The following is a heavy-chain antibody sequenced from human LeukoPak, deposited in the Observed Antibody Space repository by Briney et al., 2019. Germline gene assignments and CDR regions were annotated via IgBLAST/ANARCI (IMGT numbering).Heavy chain of an antibody. J-gene: IGHJ3*02. CDR3: AKDRSDAFDI. CDR1: GFTFSSYG. V-gene: IGHV3-30*02. D-gene: IGHD3-16*02. CDR2: IRYDGSNK. Sequence: GGSLRLSCAASGFTFSSYGMHWVRQAPGKGLEWVAFIRYDGSNKYYANSVKGRFTISRDNSKNTLYLQMNSLRAEDTAVYYCAKDRSDAFDIWGQGTMVTVSS.